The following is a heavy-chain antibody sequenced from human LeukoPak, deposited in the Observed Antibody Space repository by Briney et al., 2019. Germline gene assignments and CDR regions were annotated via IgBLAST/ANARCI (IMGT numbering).Heavy chain of an antibody. CDR1: GGSISSSSYY. J-gene: IGHJ4*02. V-gene: IGHV4-39*01. D-gene: IGHD3-22*01. CDR3: ARRFLLTPYYDSSGHLDY. CDR2: IYYSGST. Sequence: SETLSLTRTVSGGSISSSSYYWGWIRQPPGKGLEWIGSIYYSGSTYYNPSLKSRVTISVDTSKNQFSLKLSSVTAADTAVYYCARRFLLTPYYDSSGHLDYWGQGTLVTVSS.